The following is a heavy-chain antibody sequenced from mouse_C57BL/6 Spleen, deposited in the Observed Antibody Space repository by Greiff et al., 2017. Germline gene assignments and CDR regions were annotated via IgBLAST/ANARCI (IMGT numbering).Heavy chain of an antibody. Sequence: EVQLVESGGGLVQPGGSLKLSCAASGFTFSDYYMYWVRQTPEKRLEWVAYISNGGGSTYYPATVKGRFTISRDNAKNTLYLQMSRLKSEDTAMYYCARHNYPDAMDYWGQGTSVTVSS. CDR2: ISNGGGST. CDR1: GFTFSDYY. CDR3: ARHNYPDAMDY. J-gene: IGHJ4*01. D-gene: IGHD2-1*01. V-gene: IGHV5-12*01.